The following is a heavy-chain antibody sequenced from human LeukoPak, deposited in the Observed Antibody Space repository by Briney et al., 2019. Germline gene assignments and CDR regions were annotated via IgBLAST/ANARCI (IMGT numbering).Heavy chain of an antibody. CDR3: ARDPHLFIAVAGTAWFDP. D-gene: IGHD6-19*01. Sequence: ASVKVSCKASGGTFSSYAISWVRQAPGQGLEWMGRIIPILGIANYAQKFQRRVTTTADKSTSTAYMELSSLRSEDTAVYYCARDPHLFIAVAGTAWFDPWGQGTLVTVSS. J-gene: IGHJ5*02. CDR1: GGTFSSYA. CDR2: IIPILGIA. V-gene: IGHV1-69*04.